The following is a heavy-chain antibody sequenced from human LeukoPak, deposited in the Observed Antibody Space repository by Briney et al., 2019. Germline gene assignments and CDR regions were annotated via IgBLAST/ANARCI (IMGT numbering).Heavy chain of an antibody. CDR3: ARDPGWVVAAKGDFDY. Sequence: PGGSLRLSCAASGFTFSSSAMSWVRQAPGKGLEWVSAISRSGGNIKYVDSVKGRFTISRDNAKNSLYLQMNSLRAEDTAVYYCARDPGWVVAAKGDFDYWGQGTLVTVSS. J-gene: IGHJ4*02. D-gene: IGHD2-15*01. V-gene: IGHV3-21*01. CDR2: ISRSGGNI. CDR1: GFTFSSSA.